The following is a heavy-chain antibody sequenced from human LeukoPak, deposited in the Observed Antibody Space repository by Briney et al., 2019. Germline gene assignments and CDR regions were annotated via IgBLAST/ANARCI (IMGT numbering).Heavy chain of an antibody. D-gene: IGHD3-3*01. CDR1: GGTFDTYP. Sequence: SVKVSCKTSGGTFDTYPISWVRQAPGQGLEWMGGIIPIFGTPKYAQKFQARASITADKSTSTAYMELSSLRSEDTAVYYCATWPHRPSHDFWSGPFDIWGQGTMVTVSS. CDR2: IIPIFGTP. J-gene: IGHJ3*02. V-gene: IGHV1-69*06. CDR3: ATWPHRPSHDFWSGPFDI.